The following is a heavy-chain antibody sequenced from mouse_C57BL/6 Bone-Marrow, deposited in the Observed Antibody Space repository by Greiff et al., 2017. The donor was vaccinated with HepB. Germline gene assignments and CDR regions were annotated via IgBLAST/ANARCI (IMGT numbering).Heavy chain of an antibody. D-gene: IGHD2-4*01. CDR3: ARYREGYYDYDGAY. J-gene: IGHJ3*01. CDR1: GYTFTSYW. Sequence: QVQLQQPGAELVRPGSSVKLSCKASGYTFTSYWMHWVKQRPIQGLEWIGNIDPSDSETHYNQKFKDKATLTVDKSSSTAYMQLSSLTSEDSAVYYCARYREGYYDYDGAYWGQGTLVTVSA. V-gene: IGHV1-52*01. CDR2: IDPSDSET.